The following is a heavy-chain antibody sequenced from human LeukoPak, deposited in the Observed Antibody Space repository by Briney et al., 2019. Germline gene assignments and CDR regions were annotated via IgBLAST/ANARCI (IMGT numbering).Heavy chain of an antibody. CDR1: GGSFTDDY. CDR3: ARTKGYSGYGDPYYFDY. D-gene: IGHD5-12*01. Sequence: SETLSLTCAVYGGSFTDDYWSWIRQPPGKGLEWIGEINHRGSTNYNSSLKSRVTISVDTSKNQFSLKLSSVTAADTAVYYCARTKGYSGYGDPYYFDYRGQGTLVTVSS. V-gene: IGHV4-34*01. CDR2: INHRGST. J-gene: IGHJ4*02.